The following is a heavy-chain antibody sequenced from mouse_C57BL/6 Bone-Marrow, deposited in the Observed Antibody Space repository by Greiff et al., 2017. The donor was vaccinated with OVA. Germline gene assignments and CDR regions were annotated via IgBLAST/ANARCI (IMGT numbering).Heavy chain of an antibody. CDR1: GYTFTSYW. D-gene: IGHD2-10*02. CDR3: ARERYDHEYYYYAMDY. CDR2: IDPSDSYT. Sequence: QVQLQQPGAELVMPGASVKLSCKASGYTFTSYWMHWVKQRPGQGLEWIGEIDPSDSYTNYNQKFKGKSTVTVDKSSSTAYLQLSSLTSEDSAVYYCARERYDHEYYYYAMDYWGQGTSVTVSS. J-gene: IGHJ4*01. V-gene: IGHV1-69*01.